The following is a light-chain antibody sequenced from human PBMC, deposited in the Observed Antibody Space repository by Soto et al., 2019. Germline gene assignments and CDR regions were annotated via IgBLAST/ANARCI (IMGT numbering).Light chain of an antibody. CDR3: QQYNSYWWT. CDR1: QSISSW. CDR2: DAS. J-gene: IGKJ1*01. V-gene: IGKV1-5*01. Sequence: DMQMTQSPSTLSASVGDRVTITCRASQSISSWLAWYQQKPGKAPKLLIYDASSLESGVPSRFSGSGSGTEFTLTISSLQPDDFATYYCQQYNSYWWTFGQGTKV.